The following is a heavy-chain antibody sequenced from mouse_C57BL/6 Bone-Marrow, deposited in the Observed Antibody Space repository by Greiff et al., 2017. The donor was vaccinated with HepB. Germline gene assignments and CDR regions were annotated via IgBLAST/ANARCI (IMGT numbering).Heavy chain of an antibody. CDR3: ARGGIYYGLAY. Sequence: EVQGVESGGGLVQPGGSLKLSCAASGFTFSDYGMAWVRQAPRKGPEWVAFISNLAYSIYYADTVTGRFTISRENAKNTLYLEMSSLRSEDTAMYYCARGGIYYGLAYWGQGTLVTVSA. D-gene: IGHD1-1*01. J-gene: IGHJ3*01. CDR1: GFTFSDYG. CDR2: ISNLAYSI. V-gene: IGHV5-15*01.